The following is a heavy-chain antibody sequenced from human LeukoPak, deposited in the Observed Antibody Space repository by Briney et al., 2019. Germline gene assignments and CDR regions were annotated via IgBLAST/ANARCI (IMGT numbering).Heavy chain of an antibody. CDR3: ATDQRRAYYFDY. D-gene: IGHD3-10*01. CDR2: ITSSSSYT. Sequence: GGSLRLSCAASGITFSSYAMSWVRQAPGKGLEWVSYITSSSSYTNYADSVKGRFTISRDNAKNSLYLQMNSLRAEDTAVYYCATDQRRAYYFDYWGQGTLVTVSS. V-gene: IGHV3-11*05. J-gene: IGHJ4*02. CDR1: GITFSSYA.